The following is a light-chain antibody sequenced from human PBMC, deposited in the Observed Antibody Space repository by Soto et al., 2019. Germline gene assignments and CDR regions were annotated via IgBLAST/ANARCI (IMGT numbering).Light chain of an antibody. CDR2: GAS. CDR1: QSVRNSY. J-gene: IGKJ2*01. V-gene: IGKV3-20*01. CDR3: QQYGSSPYT. Sequence: EILLTQSPGTLSLSPGGRATLSCRASQSVRNSYLAWYQQKPGQAPRLLIYGASGRATGIPDRFSGSGSGTDFTLTISRLEPEEFAVYYCQQYGSSPYTFGQGTKLEI.